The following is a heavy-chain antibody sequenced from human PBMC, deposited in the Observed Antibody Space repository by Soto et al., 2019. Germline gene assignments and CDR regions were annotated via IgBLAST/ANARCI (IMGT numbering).Heavy chain of an antibody. CDR1: GGSISSYY. V-gene: IGHV4-59*01. Sequence: LSLTCTVFGGSISSYYWSWIRQPPGKGLEWIGYIYYSGSTNYNPSLKSRVTISVDTTKNQFSLKLSSVTAADTAVYYCARWGDYGCLYYFDYWGQGTLVTVSS. CDR3: ARWGDYGCLYYFDY. D-gene: IGHD4-17*01. J-gene: IGHJ4*02. CDR2: IYYSGST.